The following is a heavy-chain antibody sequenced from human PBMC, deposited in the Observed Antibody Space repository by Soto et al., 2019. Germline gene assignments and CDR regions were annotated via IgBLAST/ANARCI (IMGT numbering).Heavy chain of an antibody. D-gene: IGHD6-13*01. V-gene: IGHV3-30*18. CDR2: ISYDGSNK. J-gene: IGHJ4*02. CDR1: GFTFSSYG. Sequence: VGSLRLSCAASGFTFSSYGMYWVRQAPGKGLEWVAVISYDGSNKYYADSVKGRFTISRDNSKNTLYLQMNSLRAEDTAVYYCAKALIAAAGTGSYFDYWGQGTLVTVS. CDR3: AKALIAAAGTGSYFDY.